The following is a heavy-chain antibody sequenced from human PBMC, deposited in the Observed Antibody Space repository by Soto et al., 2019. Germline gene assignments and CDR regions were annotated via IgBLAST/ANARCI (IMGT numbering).Heavy chain of an antibody. J-gene: IGHJ6*03. CDR3: ARAGGYYYYMDV. Sequence: GGSLRLSCAASGFTFSSYSMNWVRQAPGKGLEWISYISSTSSTIYYADSVKGRFTISRDNAKNSLNLQMNSLRAEDTAVYYCARAGGYYYYMDVWGKGTTVTLSS. D-gene: IGHD3-10*01. CDR2: ISSTSSTI. CDR1: GFTFSSYS. V-gene: IGHV3-48*01.